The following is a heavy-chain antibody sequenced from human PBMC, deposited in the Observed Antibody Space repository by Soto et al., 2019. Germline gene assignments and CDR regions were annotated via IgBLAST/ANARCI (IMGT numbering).Heavy chain of an antibody. J-gene: IGHJ4*02. CDR3: ATSGLDYYDSSGYFAGFDY. V-gene: IGHV3-33*01. D-gene: IGHD3-22*01. Sequence: QVQLVESGGGVVQPGRSLRLSCAASGFTFSSYGMHWVRQAPGKGLEWVAVIWYDGSNRYYVDSVKGRFTISRDNSKNTLYLQMNSLRAEDTAVYYCATSGLDYYDSSGYFAGFDYWGQGPLVTVSS. CDR2: IWYDGSNR. CDR1: GFTFSSYG.